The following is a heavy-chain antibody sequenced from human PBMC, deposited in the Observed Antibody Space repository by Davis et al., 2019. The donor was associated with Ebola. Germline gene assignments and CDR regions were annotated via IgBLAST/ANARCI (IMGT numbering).Heavy chain of an antibody. D-gene: IGHD2-21*01. V-gene: IGHV1-46*01. CDR2: INPSGGST. CDR3: ARGRGHYEYSGGDY. J-gene: IGHJ4*02. Sequence: ASVKVSCKTSGYSFTTYFIHWVRQAPGQGLEWMGIINPSGGSTTYAQKFQGRVTMTRDTSTRTVYMELSSLRSEDTAVYYCARGRGHYEYSGGDYWGQGTLVMVSS. CDR1: GYSFTTYF.